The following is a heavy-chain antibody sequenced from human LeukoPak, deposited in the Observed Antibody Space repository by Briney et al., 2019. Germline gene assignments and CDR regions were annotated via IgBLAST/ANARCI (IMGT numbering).Heavy chain of an antibody. D-gene: IGHD6-6*01. CDR3: ARGEYSSSSWGVGWFDP. CDR2: IYYSGST. Sequence: PSETLSLTYTVSGGSISSGGYYWSWIRQHPGKGLEWIGYIYYSGSTYYNPSLKSRVTISVDTSKNQFSLKLSSVTAADTAVYYCARGEYSSSSWGVGWFDPWGQGTLVTVSS. V-gene: IGHV4-31*03. J-gene: IGHJ5*02. CDR1: GGSISSGGYY.